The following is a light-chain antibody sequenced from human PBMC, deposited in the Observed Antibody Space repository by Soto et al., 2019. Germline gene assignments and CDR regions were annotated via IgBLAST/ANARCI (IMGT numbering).Light chain of an antibody. Sequence: QSLLTHPASLSGSPGQSITISCTGTSSDVGGYNYVSWYQQLPGKAPKLMIYDVSDRPSGVSNRFSGSKSGNTASLTISGLQAEDEAGYYCSSYTSSSLYVFGTGTKVTVL. V-gene: IGLV2-14*01. J-gene: IGLJ1*01. CDR1: SSDVGGYNY. CDR2: DVS. CDR3: SSYTSSSLYV.